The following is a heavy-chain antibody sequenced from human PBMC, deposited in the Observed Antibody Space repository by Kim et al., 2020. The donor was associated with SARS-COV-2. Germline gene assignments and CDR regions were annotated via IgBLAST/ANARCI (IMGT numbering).Heavy chain of an antibody. CDR1: GFTFSSYG. CDR3: AKEPLVGITGNPQGNWFDP. D-gene: IGHD1-20*01. V-gene: IGHV3-30*18. J-gene: IGHJ5*02. Sequence: GGSLRLSCAASGFTFSSYGMHWVRQAPGKGLEWVAVISYDGSNKYYADSVKGRFTISRDNSKNTLYLQMNSLRAEDTAVYYCAKEPLVGITGNPQGNWFDPWGQGTLVTVSS. CDR2: ISYDGSNK.